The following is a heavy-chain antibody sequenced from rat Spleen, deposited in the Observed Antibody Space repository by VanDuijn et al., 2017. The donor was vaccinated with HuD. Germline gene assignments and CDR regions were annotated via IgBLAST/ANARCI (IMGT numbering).Heavy chain of an antibody. CDR1: GFTLSDYY. J-gene: IGHJ3*01. Sequence: EVQLVESDGGLVQPGRSLKLSCAASGFTLSDYYMAWVRQAPARGLEWVATISYVGRSTYYRDSVRGRFTISRHNAENTVYLHMNSLRSEDTATYYCVSHGARISRFAYWGQGTLVTVSS. D-gene: IGHD2-7*01. CDR3: VSHGARISRFAY. CDR2: ISYVGRST. V-gene: IGHV5-29*01.